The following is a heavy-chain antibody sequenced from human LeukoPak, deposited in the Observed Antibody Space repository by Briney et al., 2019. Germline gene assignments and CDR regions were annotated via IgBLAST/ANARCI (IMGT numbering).Heavy chain of an antibody. CDR3: ASWRGGYFDY. V-gene: IGHV4-4*02. D-gene: IGHD1-1*01. CDR2: IYHSGST. Sequence: SGTLFLTCAVSGGSISSSNWWSWVRQPPGKGLEWIGEIYHSGSTNYNPSLKSRLTISVDKSKNQFSLKLSSVTAADTAVYYCASWRGGYFDYWGQGTLVTVSS. CDR1: GGSISSSNW. J-gene: IGHJ4*02.